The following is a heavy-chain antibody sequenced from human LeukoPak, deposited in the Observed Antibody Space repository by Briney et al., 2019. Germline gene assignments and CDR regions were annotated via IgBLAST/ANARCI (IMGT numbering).Heavy chain of an antibody. CDR2: ISSSGSNI. J-gene: IGHJ6*02. CDR3: ARDWGMDV. Sequence: GGSLRLSCAASGFTFSSYEMNWPRQAPGKGREGVSYISSSGSNIYYADSVKGRFTISRDNDKNSLYLQMNSLRAEETAVYYCARDWGMDVWGQGTTVTVSS. CDR1: GFTFSSYE. V-gene: IGHV3-48*03.